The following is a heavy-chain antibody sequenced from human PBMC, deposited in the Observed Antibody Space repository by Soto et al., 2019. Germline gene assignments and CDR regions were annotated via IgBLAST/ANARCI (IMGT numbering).Heavy chain of an antibody. V-gene: IGHV3-30*03. CDR2: ISYDGSNK. Sequence: QVQLVESGGGVVQPGRSLRLSCAASGFSFSSYGMQWVRQAPGKALEWVAVISYDGSNKYYADSVKDRFTISRDNSKKTLYLQMNSLRADDTAVYYCVAGQYFFDYCGQGTLVTVSS. CDR3: VAGQYFFDY. D-gene: IGHD6-19*01. CDR1: GFSFSSYG. J-gene: IGHJ4*02.